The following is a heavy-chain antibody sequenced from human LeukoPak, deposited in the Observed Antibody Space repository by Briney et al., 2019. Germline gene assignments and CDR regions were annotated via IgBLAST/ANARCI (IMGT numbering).Heavy chain of an antibody. D-gene: IGHD2-2*01. V-gene: IGHV1-2*02. CDR1: GYSFSVYY. J-gene: IGHJ4*02. Sequence: ASVTVSCKASGYSFSVYYIQWLRQVPGEGLAWVGWILPHSGDTYYAQKFRGRVTMTTDTSINTAYMELSRLKSDDTGIYFCARPPRDLVSAAPFDYWGQGTLVAVSS. CDR2: ILPHSGDT. CDR3: ARPPRDLVSAAPFDY.